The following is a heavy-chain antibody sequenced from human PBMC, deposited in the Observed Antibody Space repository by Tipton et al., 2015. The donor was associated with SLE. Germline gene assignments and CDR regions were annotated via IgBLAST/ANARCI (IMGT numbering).Heavy chain of an antibody. CDR3: ARVGYSSSWYADY. CDR1: GGSISSNY. J-gene: IGHJ4*02. D-gene: IGHD6-13*01. CDR2: ISDGGGT. Sequence: TLSLTCSVSGGSISSNYWIWIRQPPGKGLEWIGYISDGGGTNYNPSLKSRVTISVDPAKNQFSLRLTSVTAADTAVYYCARVGYSSSWYADYWGQGTLVTVSS. V-gene: IGHV4-59*08.